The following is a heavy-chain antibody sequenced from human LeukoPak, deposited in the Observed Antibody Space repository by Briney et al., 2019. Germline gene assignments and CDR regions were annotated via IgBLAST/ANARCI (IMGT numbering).Heavy chain of an antibody. CDR2: ISYDGSNK. CDR1: GFTFSSNG. V-gene: IGHV3-30*03. D-gene: IGHD3-16*02. Sequence: PGRSLRLSCAASGFTFSSNGMHWVRQAPGKGLEWVGVISYDGSNKYYADSVKGRFTISRDNSKNTLYLQMNSLRAEDTAVYYCARARGSPDPDDYVWGSYRYAFDPWGQGTLVTVSS. J-gene: IGHJ5*02. CDR3: ARARGSPDPDDYVWGSYRYAFDP.